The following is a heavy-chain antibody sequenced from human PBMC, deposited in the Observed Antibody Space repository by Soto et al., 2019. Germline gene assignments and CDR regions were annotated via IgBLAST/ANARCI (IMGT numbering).Heavy chain of an antibody. Sequence: PGGSLRLSCAASGFTFRSYGMHWVRQAPGKGLEWVSAIASGGNTYYADSVKGRFTISRDNSKNTLYLQMNSLRAEDTAVYYCARDRILYLDVWGQGTTVTV. D-gene: IGHD2-15*01. CDR3: ARDRILYLDV. CDR2: IASGGNT. CDR1: GFTFRSYG. V-gene: IGHV3-23*01. J-gene: IGHJ6*02.